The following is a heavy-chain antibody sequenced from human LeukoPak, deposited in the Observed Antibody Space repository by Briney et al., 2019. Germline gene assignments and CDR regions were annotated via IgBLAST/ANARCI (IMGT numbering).Heavy chain of an antibody. CDR2: ISYDGNHI. J-gene: IGHJ6*02. V-gene: IGHV3-30*14. Sequence: GGSLRLSCAASGFTFSSYAVHWVRQAPGKGLEWVAVISYDGNHIYYADSVKGRFTISRDNSKNTLYLQMNSLRADDTAVYYCAREAVMPVAPVKIGTSDRPLYEYYGLDVWGQGTTVTVS. D-gene: IGHD1/OR15-1a*01. CDR3: AREAVMPVAPVKIGTSDRPLYEYYGLDV. CDR1: GFTFSSYA.